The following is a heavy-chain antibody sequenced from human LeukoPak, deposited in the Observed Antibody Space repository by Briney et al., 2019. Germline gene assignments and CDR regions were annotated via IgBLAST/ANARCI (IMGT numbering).Heavy chain of an antibody. J-gene: IGHJ4*02. Sequence: ASVKVSCKASGYTFTSYDINWVRQATGQGLGWMGWMNPNSGNTGYAQKFQGRVTMTRNTSISTAYMELSSLRSEDTAVYYCARGSAYDDVVFDYWGQGTLVTVSS. CDR3: ARGSAYDDVVFDY. D-gene: IGHD5-12*01. CDR2: MNPNSGNT. V-gene: IGHV1-8*01. CDR1: GYTFTSYD.